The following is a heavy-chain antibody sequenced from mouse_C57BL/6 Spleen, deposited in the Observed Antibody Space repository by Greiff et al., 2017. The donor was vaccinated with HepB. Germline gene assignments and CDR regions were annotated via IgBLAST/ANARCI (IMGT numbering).Heavy chain of an antibody. CDR2: ISSGGDYT. J-gene: IGHJ4*01. D-gene: IGHD1-1*01. CDR1: GFTFSSYA. V-gene: IGHV5-9-1*02. Sequence: EVKLVESGEGLVKPGGSLKLSCAASGFTFSSYAMSWVRQTPEKRLEWVAYISSGGDYTYYADTVKGRFTISRDNARNTLYLQMSSLKSEDTAMYYCTRVPHYYGSSYDYAMDYWGQGTSVTVSS. CDR3: TRVPHYYGSSYDYAMDY.